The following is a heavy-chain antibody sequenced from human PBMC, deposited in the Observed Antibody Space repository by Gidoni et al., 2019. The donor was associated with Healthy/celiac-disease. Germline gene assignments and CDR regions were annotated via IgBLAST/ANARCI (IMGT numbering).Heavy chain of an antibody. Sequence: QVQLVQSGAEVKKPGSSVTVSCKASGGNFSSYTISWVRQAPGQGLEWMGRIIPILGIANYAQKFQGRVTMTADKSTSTAYMELSSLRSEDTAVYYCARAPVGNGGNSHFDYWGQGTLVTVSS. J-gene: IGHJ4*02. D-gene: IGHD2-21*02. V-gene: IGHV1-69*02. CDR2: IIPILGIA. CDR3: ARAPVGNGGNSHFDY. CDR1: GGNFSSYT.